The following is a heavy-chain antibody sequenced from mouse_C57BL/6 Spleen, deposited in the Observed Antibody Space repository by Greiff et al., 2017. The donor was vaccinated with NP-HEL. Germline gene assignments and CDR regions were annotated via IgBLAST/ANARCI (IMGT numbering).Heavy chain of an antibody. V-gene: IGHV1-64*01. J-gene: IGHJ4*01. CDR3: ASYGYDQGYYAMDY. CDR2: IHPNSGST. CDR1: GYTFTSYW. D-gene: IGHD2-2*01. Sequence: VQLQQPGAELVKPGASVKLSCKASGYTFTSYWMHWVKQRPGQGLEWIGMIHPNSGSTNYNEKFKSKATLTVDKSSSTAYMQLSSLTSEDSAVYYCASYGYDQGYYAMDYWGQGTSVTVSS.